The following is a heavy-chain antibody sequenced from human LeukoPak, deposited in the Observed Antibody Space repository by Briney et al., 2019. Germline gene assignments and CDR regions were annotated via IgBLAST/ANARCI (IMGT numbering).Heavy chain of an antibody. CDR1: GNSFTNYW. Sequence: GASLQISCQGSGNSFTNYWIGCGRQLPGKGLEWMAIIYPGDSDTRYSPSFQGQVTISADKSISSAYLQWSSLKASDTAMYYSASTNDYGGKLADYWGQGTLVTVSS. J-gene: IGHJ4*02. CDR2: IYPGDSDT. D-gene: IGHD4-23*01. V-gene: IGHV5-51*01. CDR3: ASTNDYGGKLADY.